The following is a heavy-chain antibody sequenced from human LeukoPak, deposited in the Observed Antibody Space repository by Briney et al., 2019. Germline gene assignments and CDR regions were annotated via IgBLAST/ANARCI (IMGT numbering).Heavy chain of an antibody. J-gene: IGHJ6*03. D-gene: IGHD2-2*01. CDR2: ISGSGANT. Sequence: GGSLRLSCAASGFTFSTYAMSWVRQAPGKGLEWVSTISGSGANTYYADSVRGRVTISRDNSKNTLYLQMNSLGAEDTAEYFCANVGVAAASPPFYLDVWGKGTTVTVSS. CDR1: GFTFSTYA. CDR3: ANVGVAAASPPFYLDV. V-gene: IGHV3-23*01.